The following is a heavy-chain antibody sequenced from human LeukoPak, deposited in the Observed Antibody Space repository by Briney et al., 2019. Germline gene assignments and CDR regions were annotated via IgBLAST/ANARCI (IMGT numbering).Heavy chain of an antibody. Sequence: GGSLRLSCVASGFTFNTYWMSWVRQAPGKGLEWVANIKPDGSEKYYVDSVKGRFTISRDNAKNSLYLQMNSLRAEDTAVYYCAKGDAAYCTNGICYERTYFFDHWGQGTLVTVSS. CDR2: IKPDGSEK. CDR3: AKGDAAYCTNGICYERTYFFDH. D-gene: IGHD2-8*01. V-gene: IGHV3-7*03. J-gene: IGHJ4*02. CDR1: GFTFNTYW.